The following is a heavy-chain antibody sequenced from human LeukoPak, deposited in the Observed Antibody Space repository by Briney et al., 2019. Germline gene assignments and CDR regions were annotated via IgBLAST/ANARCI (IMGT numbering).Heavy chain of an antibody. CDR2: INHSGST. CDR3: ARASSFDETTRYNPSWFGP. J-gene: IGHJ5*02. D-gene: IGHD2-2*02. Sequence: SETLSLTCAVHGGSLSGFYWSWIRQPPGKGLEGIGEINHSGSTNYNPSLKSRVTISVDTSKNQISLELTSVTAADTAVYYCARASSFDETTRYNPSWFGPWGQGTLVTVSS. V-gene: IGHV4-34*01. CDR1: GGSLSGFY.